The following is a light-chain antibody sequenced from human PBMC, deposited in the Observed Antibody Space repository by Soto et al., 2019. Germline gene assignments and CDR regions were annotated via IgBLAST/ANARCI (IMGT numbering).Light chain of an antibody. CDR2: EVT. V-gene: IGLV2-14*01. J-gene: IGLJ3*02. CDR1: SSDVGGYNY. CDR3: SSYTSSITPV. Sequence: QSALTQPASVSGSPGQSITISCTGTSSDVGGYNYVSWYQQHPGKAPKLMIYEVTNRPSGVSNRFSGSKSGNTASLTISGLQAEDEADYYCSSYTSSITPVFGGGTKLPVL.